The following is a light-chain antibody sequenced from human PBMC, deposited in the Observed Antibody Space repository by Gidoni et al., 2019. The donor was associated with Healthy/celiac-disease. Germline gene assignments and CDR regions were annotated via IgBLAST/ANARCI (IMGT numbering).Light chain of an antibody. J-gene: IGLJ2*01. CDR2: DVS. V-gene: IGLV2-14*01. CDR1: SSDVGGYNY. CDR3: SSYTSSSTLV. Sequence: QSALTQPASVSGSPGQSITLSCTGTSSDVGGYNYVSWYQQHPGKAPKLMIYDVSHRPSGVSNRFSGSKSGNTASLTISGLQADDEADYYCSSYTSSSTLVFGGGTKLTVL.